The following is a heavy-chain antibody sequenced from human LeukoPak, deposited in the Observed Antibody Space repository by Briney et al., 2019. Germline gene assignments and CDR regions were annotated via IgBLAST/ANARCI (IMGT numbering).Heavy chain of an antibody. CDR2: ISSSGRTI. J-gene: IGHJ4*02. Sequence: GGSLRLSCVASEFTFSTDSMNWVRQAPGKGLEWISYISSSGRTIYFADSVKGRFTISRDNAKNSLYLQMNSLRDEDTAVYYCARAIYDSSGSGDYWGQGTLVTVSS. CDR1: EFTFSTDS. V-gene: IGHV3-48*02. CDR3: ARAIYDSSGSGDY. D-gene: IGHD3-22*01.